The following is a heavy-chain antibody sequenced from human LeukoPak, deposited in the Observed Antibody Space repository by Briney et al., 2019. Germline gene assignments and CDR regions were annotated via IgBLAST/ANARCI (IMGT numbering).Heavy chain of an antibody. V-gene: IGHV1-69*05. D-gene: IGHD4-17*01. CDR1: GGTFSSYA. CDR2: IIPIFGTA. CDR3: ARGRRHGDYERRYYFDY. Sequence: ASVKVSCKASGGTFSSYAISWVRQAPGQGLEWMGGIIPIFGTANYAQKFQGRVTITTDESTSTAYMELSSLRSEDTAVYYCARGRRHGDYERRYYFDYWGQGTLVTVSS. J-gene: IGHJ4*02.